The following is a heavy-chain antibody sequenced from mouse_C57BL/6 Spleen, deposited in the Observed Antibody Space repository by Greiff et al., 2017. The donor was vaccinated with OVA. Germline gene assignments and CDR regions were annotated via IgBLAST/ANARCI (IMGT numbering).Heavy chain of an antibody. D-gene: IGHD3-2*02. CDR3: ARSRSGRTAQALFDY. Sequence: QVHVKQPGAELVMPGASVKLSCKASGYTFTSYWMHWVKQRPGQGLEWIGEIDPSDSYTNYNQKFKGKSTLTVDKSSSTAYMQLSSLTSEDSAVYYCARSRSGRTAQALFDYWGQGTTLTVSS. CDR1: GYTFTSYW. CDR2: IDPSDSYT. V-gene: IGHV1-69*01. J-gene: IGHJ2*01.